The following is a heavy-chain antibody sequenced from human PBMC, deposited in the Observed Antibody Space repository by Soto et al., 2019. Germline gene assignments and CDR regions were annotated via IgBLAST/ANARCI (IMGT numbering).Heavy chain of an antibody. V-gene: IGHV3-20*01. CDR2: INWNGGST. CDR3: AREGGYCSSTSCYLGRYYYYYYMDV. J-gene: IGHJ6*03. CDR1: GFTFDDYG. Sequence: GGSLRLSCAASGFTFDDYGMSWVRQAPGKGLEWVSGINWNGGSTGYADSVKGRFTISRDNAKNSLYLQMNSLRAEDTALYHCAREGGYCSSTSCYLGRYYYYYYMDVWGKGTTVTVSS. D-gene: IGHD2-2*01.